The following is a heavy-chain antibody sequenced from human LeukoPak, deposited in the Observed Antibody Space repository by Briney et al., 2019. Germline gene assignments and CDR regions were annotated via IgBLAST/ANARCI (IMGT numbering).Heavy chain of an antibody. V-gene: IGHV3-30*18. CDR1: GFTFSGDG. J-gene: IGHJ4*02. CDR3: TKDRNRGPAAYDFDY. D-gene: IGHD2-2*01. CDR2: IANDGKDK. Sequence: GGSLRLSCAASGFTFSGDGVHWVRQAPGKGLESRSVIANDGKDKKYTESVKGRFTISRDNSKNTLYLQMNSLRVDDTAVYYCTKDRNRGPAAYDFDYWGPGTLITVSS.